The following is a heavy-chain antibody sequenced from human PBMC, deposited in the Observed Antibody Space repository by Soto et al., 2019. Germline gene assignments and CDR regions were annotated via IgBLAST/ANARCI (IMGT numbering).Heavy chain of an antibody. V-gene: IGHV5-51*01. CDR3: ARDSPGYCSGGSCYGNSAFDI. CDR2: IYPGDSDT. Sequence: GESLKISCKGSGYSFTSYWIGWVRQMPGKGLEWMGIIYPGDSDTRYSPSFQGQVTISADKSISTAYLQWSSLRAEDMAVYYCARDSPGYCSGGSCYGNSAFDIWGQGTMVTVSS. CDR1: GYSFTSYW. D-gene: IGHD2-15*01. J-gene: IGHJ3*02.